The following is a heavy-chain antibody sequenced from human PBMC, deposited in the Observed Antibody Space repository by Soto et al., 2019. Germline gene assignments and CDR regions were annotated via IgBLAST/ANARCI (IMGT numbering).Heavy chain of an antibody. CDR1: GGSISSYY. D-gene: IGHD6-6*01. CDR3: ASEATCSSGNCGY. CDR2: IYYSGST. Sequence: SLTCTVSGGSISSYYWSWIRQPPGKGLEWIGYIYYSGSTNYNPSLKSRVTISVDTSKNQFSLKLSSVTAADTAVYYFASEATCSSGNCGYSGQVPRVTVSS. J-gene: IGHJ4*02. V-gene: IGHV4-59*01.